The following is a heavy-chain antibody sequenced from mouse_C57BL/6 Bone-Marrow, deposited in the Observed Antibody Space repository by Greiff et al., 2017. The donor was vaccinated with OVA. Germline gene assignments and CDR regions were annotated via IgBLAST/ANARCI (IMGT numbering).Heavy chain of an antibody. J-gene: IGHJ4*01. CDR3: AREGTGRGNY. CDR2: IYPGNGYT. V-gene: IGHV1-58*01. Sequence: EVQLQQSGAELVRPGSSVKMSCKTSGYTFTSYGINWVKQRPGQGLEWIGYIYPGNGYTEYNEKFKGKATLTSDTSSSTAYMQLSSLTSEDSAIYFCAREGTGRGNYRGQGPSVTVSS. CDR1: GYTFTSYG. D-gene: IGHD4-1*01.